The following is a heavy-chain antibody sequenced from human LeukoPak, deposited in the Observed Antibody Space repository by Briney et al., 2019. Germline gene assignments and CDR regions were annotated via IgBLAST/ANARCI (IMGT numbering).Heavy chain of an antibody. J-gene: IGHJ4*02. CDR3: ARVTYYYDSSGYYEFDY. Sequence: GGSLRLSCAASGFTFSSYSMNWVRQAPGKGLEWVSYISSSSSTIYYADSVKGRFTISRDNAKNSLYLQMNSLRAEDTAVYYCARVTYYYDSSGYYEFDYWGQGTLVTVSS. CDR2: ISSSSSTI. V-gene: IGHV3-48*04. CDR1: GFTFSSYS. D-gene: IGHD3-22*01.